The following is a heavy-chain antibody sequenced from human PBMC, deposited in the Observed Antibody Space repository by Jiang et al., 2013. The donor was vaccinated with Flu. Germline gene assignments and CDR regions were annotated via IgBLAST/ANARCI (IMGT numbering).Heavy chain of an antibody. V-gene: IGHV6-1*01. CDR3: ARVVAVAGCFDY. D-gene: IGHD6-19*01. J-gene: IGHJ4*02. Sequence: KWYNDYAVSVKSRITINPDTSKNQFSLQLNSVTPEDTAVYYCARVVAVAGCFDYWGQGTLVTVSS. CDR2: KWYN.